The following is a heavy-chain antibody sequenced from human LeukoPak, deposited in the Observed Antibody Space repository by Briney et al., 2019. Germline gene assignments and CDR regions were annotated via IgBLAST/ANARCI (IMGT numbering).Heavy chain of an antibody. D-gene: IGHD3-10*01. Sequence: SLTLSCAPSGFTFSSYAMHWARQAPGEGVKCLTLIWQGGSHKFYSNSVRVQFTISRDNSKNTVSRQMNNLRPEDTAVYYCARGIFGPGSYPDFWGQGTLVTVSS. CDR2: IWQGGSHK. CDR3: ARGIFGPGSYPDF. CDR1: GFTFSSYA. J-gene: IGHJ4*02. V-gene: IGHV3-30*07.